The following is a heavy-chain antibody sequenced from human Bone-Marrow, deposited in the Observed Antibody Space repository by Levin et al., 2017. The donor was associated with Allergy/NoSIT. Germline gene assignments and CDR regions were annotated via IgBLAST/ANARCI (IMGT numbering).Heavy chain of an antibody. CDR3: VGRLNHHSSGLYPHYFDY. Sequence: PGGSLRLSCAGSGFIFGLYAMSWVRQAPGKGLEWVSAITHTGDTKYYADSVEGRFTISRDNSKNTLSLQMNNLRADDSGLYYCVGRLNHHSSGLYPHYFDYWGPGTLVTVSS. V-gene: IGHV3-23*01. CDR2: ITHTGDTK. D-gene: IGHD3-22*01. CDR1: GFIFGLYA. J-gene: IGHJ4*02.